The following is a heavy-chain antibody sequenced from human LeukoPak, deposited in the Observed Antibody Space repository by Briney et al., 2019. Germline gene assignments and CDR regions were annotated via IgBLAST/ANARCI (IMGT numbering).Heavy chain of an antibody. CDR3: TRELGDKKAIWFDP. Sequence: KPGGSLRLSCAASGFTFSSYSMNWVRQAPGKGLEWVSSISSSSSYIYYADSVKGRFTISRDNAKNSLYLQMNSLRAEDTAVYYCTRELGDKKAIWFDPWGQGTLVTVSS. V-gene: IGHV3-21*01. CDR2: ISSSSSYI. CDR1: GFTFSSYS. J-gene: IGHJ5*02. D-gene: IGHD2-15*01.